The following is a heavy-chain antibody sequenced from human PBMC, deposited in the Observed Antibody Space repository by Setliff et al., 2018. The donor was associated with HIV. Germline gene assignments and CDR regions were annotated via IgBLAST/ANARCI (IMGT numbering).Heavy chain of an antibody. D-gene: IGHD6-19*01. CDR1: GLTFRNYG. CDR3: ARGSSGWGMDFYYYYMDV. Sequence: LRLSCAASGLTFRNYGMYWVRQAPGKGLEWVAFIRYDGSNKYHADSVRGRLTISRDNSKNTLYLQMNSLRPEDTAVYYCARGSSGWGMDFYYYYMDVWGEGTTVTVSS. CDR2: IRYDGSNK. J-gene: IGHJ6*03. V-gene: IGHV3-30*02.